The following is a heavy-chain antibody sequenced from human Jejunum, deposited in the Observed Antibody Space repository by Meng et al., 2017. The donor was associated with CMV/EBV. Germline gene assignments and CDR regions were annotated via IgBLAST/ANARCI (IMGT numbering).Heavy chain of an antibody. CDR3: ARCPRDDDSGYWFFDN. V-gene: IGHV4-34*01. CDR2: INYRGST. Sequence: QGQVQEWGAGLLKPSETLSLTCAVYGGSFSGYYWSWIRQPPGKGLEWIGEINYRGSTNYSPSLKSRVTMPLDTSKNQFSLKLTSVTAADTAMYYCARCPRDDDSGYWFFDNWGQGTLVTVSS. CDR1: GGSFSGYY. D-gene: IGHD3-22*01. J-gene: IGHJ4*02.